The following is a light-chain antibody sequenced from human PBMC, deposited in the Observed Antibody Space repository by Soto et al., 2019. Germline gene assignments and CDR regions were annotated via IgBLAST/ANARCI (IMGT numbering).Light chain of an antibody. CDR1: QSVSSSY. Sequence: EIVLTQSPGTLSLSPGERATLSCRASQSVSSSYLAWYQQKPGQAPRLLIYGASSRATGIPDRFGGSGSGTDFTLTISRLEPEDFALYYCQQHGYSPPITFGQGTLLEIK. J-gene: IGKJ5*01. V-gene: IGKV3-20*01. CDR3: QQHGYSPPIT. CDR2: GAS.